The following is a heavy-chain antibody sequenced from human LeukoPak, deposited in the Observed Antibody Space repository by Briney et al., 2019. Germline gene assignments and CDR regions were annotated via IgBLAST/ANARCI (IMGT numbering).Heavy chain of an antibody. CDR1: GFTFSSYS. J-gene: IGHJ4*02. D-gene: IGHD6-6*01. Sequence: GGSLRLSCAASGFTFSSYSMNWVRQAPGKGLEWVSSISSSSSYIYYADSVKGRFTISRDNAKNSLYLQVNNLRAEDTAVYYCARGPNSNWSGLDFWGQGTLLTVSS. CDR2: ISSSSSYI. CDR3: ARGPNSNWSGLDF. V-gene: IGHV3-21*01.